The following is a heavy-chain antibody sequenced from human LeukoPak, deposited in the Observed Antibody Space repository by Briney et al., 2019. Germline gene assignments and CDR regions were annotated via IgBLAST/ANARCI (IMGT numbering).Heavy chain of an antibody. J-gene: IGHJ2*01. CDR1: GYTFTDYY. CDR3: ARTTVTTVSYWYFDL. Sequence: ASVKVSCKASGYTFTDYYIHWVRQAPGQGLEWMGRINPNSGATNYAQKFQGRVTMTRDTSISTAYMELSSLRSDDTAMYYCARTTVTTVSYWYFDLWGRGTLVTVSS. V-gene: IGHV1-2*06. D-gene: IGHD4-11*01. CDR2: INPNSGAT.